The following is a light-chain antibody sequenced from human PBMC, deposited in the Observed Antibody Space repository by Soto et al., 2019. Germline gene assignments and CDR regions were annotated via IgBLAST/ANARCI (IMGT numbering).Light chain of an antibody. CDR3: QSYDISVRGDV. J-gene: IGLJ1*01. CDR1: NSDSGTNYD. Sequence: QSVLTQPPSVSGAPGQRVTISCTGSNSDSGTNYDVHWYQQIPGKAPKLLIYGNTNRPSGVPDRFSGSRSGTSASLAITGLQAEDEADYYCQSYDISVRGDVFGTGTKVTVL. CDR2: GNT. V-gene: IGLV1-40*01.